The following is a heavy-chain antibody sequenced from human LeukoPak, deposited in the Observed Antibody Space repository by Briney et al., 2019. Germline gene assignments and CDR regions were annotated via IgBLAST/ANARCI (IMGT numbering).Heavy chain of an antibody. CDR2: IIPILGIA. CDR1: GGAFSSYT. D-gene: IGHD3-3*01. CDR3: ARGVWSGYYTGNWFDP. Sequence: SVKVSCKASGGAFSSYTISWVRQAPGQGLEWMGRIIPILGIANYAQKFQGRVTITADKSTSTAYMELSSLRSEDTAVYYCARGVWSGYYTGNWFDPWGQGTLVAVSS. V-gene: IGHV1-69*02. J-gene: IGHJ5*02.